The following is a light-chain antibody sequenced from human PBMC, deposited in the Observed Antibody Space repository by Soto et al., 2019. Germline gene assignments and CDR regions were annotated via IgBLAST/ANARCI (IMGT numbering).Light chain of an antibody. CDR2: GAS. J-gene: IGKJ1*01. Sequence: EIVLTQSPGTLSLSPGERATLSCRASQSVSSSYLAWYQQKRGQAPRLLLYGASSRATGIPDRFSGSGSGTDFTLTISRLEPEDFAVYFFQHYVPSPETWTFXQGTKV. CDR3: QHYVPSPETWT. V-gene: IGKV3-20*01. CDR1: QSVSSSY.